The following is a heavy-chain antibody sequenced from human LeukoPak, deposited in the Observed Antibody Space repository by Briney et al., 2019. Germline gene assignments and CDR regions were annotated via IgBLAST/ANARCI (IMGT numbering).Heavy chain of an antibody. CDR3: ARAAVPAAMIYYYYGMDV. CDR1: GFTFSNYW. J-gene: IGHJ6*02. CDR2: IKQDGSEK. D-gene: IGHD2-2*01. V-gene: IGHV3-7*01. Sequence: GGSLRLSCAASGFTFSNYWMSWVRQAPGKGLEWVANIKQDGSEKYYVDSVKGRFTISRDNAKNSLYLQMNSLRAEDTAVYYCARAAVPAAMIYYYYGMDVWGQGTTVTVSS.